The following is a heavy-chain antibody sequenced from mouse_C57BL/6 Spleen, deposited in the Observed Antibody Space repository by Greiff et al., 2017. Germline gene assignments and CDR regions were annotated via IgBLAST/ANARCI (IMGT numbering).Heavy chain of an antibody. CDR3: ARWEATVAGAMDY. CDR2: IYPGSGNT. J-gene: IGHJ4*01. Sequence: QVQLKQSGAELVRPGASVKLSCKASGYTFTDYYINWVKQRPGQGLEWIARIYPGSGNTYYNEKFKGKATLTAEKSSSTAYMQLSSLTSEDSAVYFCARWEATVAGAMDYWGQGTSVTVSS. CDR1: GYTFTDYY. V-gene: IGHV1-76*01. D-gene: IGHD1-1*01.